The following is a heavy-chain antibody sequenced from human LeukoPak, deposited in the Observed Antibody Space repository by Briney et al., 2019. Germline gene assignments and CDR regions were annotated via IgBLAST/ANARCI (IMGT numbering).Heavy chain of an antibody. CDR1: GYTFTSYA. CDR2: INAGNGNT. J-gene: IGHJ4*02. V-gene: IGHV1-3*01. CDR3: ARDLFRYVSSLCY. D-gene: IGHD3-16*01. Sequence: GASVKVSCKASGYTFTSYAMHWVRQAPGQRLEWMGWINAGNGNTKYSQKFQGRVTITRDTSASTAYMELSSLRSEDTAVYYCARDLFRYVSSLCYWGQGTLVTVSS.